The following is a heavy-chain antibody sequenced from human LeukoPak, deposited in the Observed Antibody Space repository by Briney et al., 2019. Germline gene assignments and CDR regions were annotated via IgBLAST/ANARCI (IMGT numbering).Heavy chain of an antibody. D-gene: IGHD3-10*01. CDR3: ARLYGSGSYYPDY. CDR1: GFTFSSHA. J-gene: IGHJ4*02. V-gene: IGHV3-21*01. CDR2: ISSSSSYI. Sequence: GGSMRLSCAASGFTFSSHAMSWVRQAPGKGLEWVSSISSSSSYIYYADSVKGRFTISRDNAKNSLYLQMNSLRAEDTAVYYCARLYGSGSYYPDYWGQGTLVTVSS.